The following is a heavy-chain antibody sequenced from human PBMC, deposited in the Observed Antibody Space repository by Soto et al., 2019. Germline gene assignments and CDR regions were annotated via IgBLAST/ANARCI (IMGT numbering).Heavy chain of an antibody. J-gene: IGHJ4*02. V-gene: IGHV3-53*01. CDR1: GITFGSRA. D-gene: IGHD5-18*01. CDR3: ARGVDTAMVKGNTYFDY. CDR2: IYSGGST. Sequence: EVQLLESGGDLIQPGGSLRLSCVASGITFGSRAMSWVRQAPGEGLEWVSVIYSGGSTYYADSVKGRFTISRDNSKNTLYLQMNSLRAEDTAVYYCARGVDTAMVKGNTYFDYWGQGTLVTVSS.